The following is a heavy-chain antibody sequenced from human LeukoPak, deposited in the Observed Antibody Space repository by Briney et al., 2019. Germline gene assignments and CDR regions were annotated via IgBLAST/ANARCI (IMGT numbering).Heavy chain of an antibody. CDR1: GFTFSSYW. CDR2: IKQDGSEK. D-gene: IGHD3-3*01. J-gene: IGHJ6*01. CDR3: VRGFNQYDFNALDV. V-gene: IGHV3-7*03. Sequence: PGGSLRLSCAASGFTFSSYWMSWVRQAPGKGLEWVANIKQDGSEKFCVDSVKGRFTISRDNAKNSLYLQMNSLRVEDTALYRCVRGFNQYDFNALDVWGLGTPVSVSS.